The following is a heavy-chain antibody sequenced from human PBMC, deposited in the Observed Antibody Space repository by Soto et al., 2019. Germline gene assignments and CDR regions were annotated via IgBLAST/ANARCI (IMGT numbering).Heavy chain of an antibody. CDR1: GFSLSTRGVG. D-gene: IGHD5-18*01. CDR3: AGRPRGYSYDFDY. V-gene: IGHV2-5*02. J-gene: IGHJ4*02. CDR2: LYWDDDK. Sequence: QITLKESGPTLVKPTQTLTLTCTFSGFSLSTRGVGVGWIRQPPGKALEWLALLYWDDDKGYSPPLKSRLTSPKDTAKNRGVLTVTTITPVDTATYFCAGRPRGYSYDFDYWGQGTLVTVSS.